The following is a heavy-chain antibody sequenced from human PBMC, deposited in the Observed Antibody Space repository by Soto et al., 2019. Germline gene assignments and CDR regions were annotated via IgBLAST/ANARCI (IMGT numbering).Heavy chain of an antibody. Sequence: QVQLVQSGAEVKKPGASVKVSCKASGYSFTSYDVNWVRQASGQGLEWMVWMNPNSGSTVIAQKFQGRVTMTRDSSISTAYMELSSLRPDDSAIYYCARVSFNALLRFPFDLWGQGTEVTVSS. CDR1: GYSFTSYD. CDR2: MNPNSGST. D-gene: IGHD5-12*01. V-gene: IGHV1-8*01. CDR3: ARVSFNALLRFPFDL. J-gene: IGHJ4*02.